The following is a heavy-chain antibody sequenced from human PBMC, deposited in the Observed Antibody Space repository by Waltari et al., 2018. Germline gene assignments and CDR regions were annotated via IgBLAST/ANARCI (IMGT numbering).Heavy chain of an antibody. D-gene: IGHD2-2*01. Sequence: QVELQQWGAGVVKPSETLSLTCAVYGGTFTNAYWSWIRQPPDKGLEWIGEVNHAGSTYYNPSRRSRVTISLDTSKSQFSLKLSSVTATDTAVYYCARTLSTRIFDSWGQGALVTVSS. CDR1: GGTFTNAY. J-gene: IGHJ4*02. V-gene: IGHV4-34*01. CDR2: VNHAGST. CDR3: ARTLSTRIFDS.